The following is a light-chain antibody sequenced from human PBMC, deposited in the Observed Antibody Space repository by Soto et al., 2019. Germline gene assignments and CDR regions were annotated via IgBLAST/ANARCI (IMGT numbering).Light chain of an antibody. V-gene: IGLV1-40*01. CDR1: SSNIGAGYD. J-gene: IGLJ3*02. Sequence: QSVRTQPPSESRAPGQRVTISCTGSSSNIGAGYDVHWYQQLPGTAPKLLIYGNSNRPSGVPDRFSGSKSGTSASLAITGLQAEDEAHYYCQSYDSSLSGWVFGGGTKVTVL. CDR3: QSYDSSLSGWV. CDR2: GNS.